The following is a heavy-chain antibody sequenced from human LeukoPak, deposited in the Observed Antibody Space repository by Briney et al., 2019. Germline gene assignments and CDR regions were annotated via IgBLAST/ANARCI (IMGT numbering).Heavy chain of an antibody. CDR1: GGSISSYY. Sequence: SETLSLTCTVSGGSISSYYWSWIRQPPGKGLEWIGYIYYSGSTNYNPSLRGRVSISVDRSKNQFSLKMTSVTAADTAVYYCARDRRGMATSDYWGQGTLVTVSS. CDR2: IYYSGST. V-gene: IGHV4-59*12. CDR3: ARDRRGMATSDY. D-gene: IGHD5-24*01. J-gene: IGHJ4*02.